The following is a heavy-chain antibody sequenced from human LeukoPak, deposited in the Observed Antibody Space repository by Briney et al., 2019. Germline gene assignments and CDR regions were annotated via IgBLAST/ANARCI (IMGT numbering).Heavy chain of an antibody. Sequence: ASVKVSCKASGCTFTVYYMHWVRQAPGQGLEWMGWTNPNSGGTNYAQKFQGRVTMTRDTSISTAYMELSRLRSDDTAVYYCARDTRFLWFGDLLGNVDYWGQGTLVTVSS. CDR3: ARDTRFLWFGDLLGNVDY. V-gene: IGHV1-2*02. CDR2: TNPNSGGT. D-gene: IGHD3-10*01. J-gene: IGHJ4*02. CDR1: GCTFTVYY.